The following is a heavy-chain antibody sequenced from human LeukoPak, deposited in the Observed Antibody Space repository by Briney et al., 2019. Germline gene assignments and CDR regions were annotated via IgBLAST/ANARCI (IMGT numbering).Heavy chain of an antibody. V-gene: IGHV3-21*01. J-gene: IGHJ6*03. D-gene: IGHD3-10*01. Sequence: GGSLILSCAASGFTFSSYSMNWVRQAPGKGLEWVSSISSSSSYIYYADSVKGRFTISRDNAKNSLYLQMNSLRAEDTAVYYCARYRFGELFAYYYYMDVWGKGTTVTISS. CDR1: GFTFSSYS. CDR3: ARYRFGELFAYYYYMDV. CDR2: ISSSSSYI.